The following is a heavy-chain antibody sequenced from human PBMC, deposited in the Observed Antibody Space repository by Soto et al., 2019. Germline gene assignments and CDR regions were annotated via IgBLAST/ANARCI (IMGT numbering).Heavy chain of an antibody. V-gene: IGHV5-51*01. D-gene: IGHD7-27*01. J-gene: IGHJ3*01. Sequence: PGESLKISCKGSQYSFTSYWIGWVRQMPGKGLEWMGIIYPGDSDTRYSPSFQGQVTISADKSINTAYLQWSSLKASDTALYYCAIQRPNWDERLGAFDLWGQGTMVTVSS. CDR2: IYPGDSDT. CDR3: AIQRPNWDERLGAFDL. CDR1: QYSFTSYW.